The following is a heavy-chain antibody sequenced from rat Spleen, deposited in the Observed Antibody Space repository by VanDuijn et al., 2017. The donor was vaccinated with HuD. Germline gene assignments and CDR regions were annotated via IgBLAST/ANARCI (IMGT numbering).Heavy chain of an antibody. CDR3: ARVYDGYTYDY. V-gene: IGHV5-29*01. J-gene: IGHJ2*01. CDR1: GFTFSNYG. D-gene: IGHD1-9*01. CDR2: ISTSGSRT. Sequence: EVQLVESGGGLVQPGRSQKLSCAASGFTFSNYGMAWVRQAPTKGLEWVATISTSGSRTYYPDSVKGRFTISRDNAKSSLYLQMNSLKSEDTATYYCARVYDGYTYDYWGQGVMVTVSS.